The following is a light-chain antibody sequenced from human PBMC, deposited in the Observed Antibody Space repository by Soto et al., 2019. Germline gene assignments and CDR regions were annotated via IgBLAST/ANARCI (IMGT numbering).Light chain of an antibody. CDR3: TSYTNSKAYIL. Sequence: QSVLTQPASVSGSLGQSITISCTGTRTYLGGYNYVSWYQQYPGKAPKLVICEVTSRPSGISDRFSGSKSGNTASLTISGLQAEDEADYFCTSYTNSKAYILFGGGTKVTVL. CDR1: RTYLGGYNY. V-gene: IGLV2-14*01. CDR2: EVT. J-gene: IGLJ2*01.